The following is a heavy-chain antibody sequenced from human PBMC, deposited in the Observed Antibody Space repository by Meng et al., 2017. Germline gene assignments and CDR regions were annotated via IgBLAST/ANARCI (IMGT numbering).Heavy chain of an antibody. CDR2: ISYDGSNK. D-gene: IGHD3-22*01. J-gene: IGHJ6*02. CDR3: ARDIYDDSSGYYSYPPYYYGMDV. V-gene: IGHV3-30*04. CDR1: GFTFRSYA. Sequence: SLKISCAASGFTFRSYAMPWVRQAPGQGLEWVAVISYDGSNKYYADSVKGRFTISRDNSKKTLYLQKKSLRAEDTAVYYCARDIYDDSSGYYSYPPYYYGMDVWGQGTTVTVSS.